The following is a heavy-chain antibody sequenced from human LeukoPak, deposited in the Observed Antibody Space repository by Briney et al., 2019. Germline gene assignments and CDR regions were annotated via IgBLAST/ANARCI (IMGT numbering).Heavy chain of an antibody. CDR3: AKDGYCGSTSCASYDY. Sequence: GGSLRLSCAASGFTFDDYAMHWVRQAPGKGLEWVSGISWNSGSIGYADSVEGRFTISRDNAKNSLYLQMNSLRAEDTALYYCAKDGYCGSTSCASYDYWGQGTLVTVSS. J-gene: IGHJ4*02. CDR2: ISWNSGSI. CDR1: GFTFDDYA. V-gene: IGHV3-9*01. D-gene: IGHD2-2*01.